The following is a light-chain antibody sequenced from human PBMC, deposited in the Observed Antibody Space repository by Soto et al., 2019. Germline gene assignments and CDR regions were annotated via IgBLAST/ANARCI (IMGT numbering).Light chain of an antibody. V-gene: IGKV3-20*01. CDR3: QQYGSSSWT. CDR1: QSVSSSY. CDR2: GAS. J-gene: IGKJ1*01. Sequence: IVLSPSPRTLSFCPGERATPPRRASQSVSSSYLAWYQHKPGQAPRLLIYGASSRATGIPDRFSGSGSGTDFTLTISRLEPEDFAVYYCQQYGSSSWTFGQGTKVDIK.